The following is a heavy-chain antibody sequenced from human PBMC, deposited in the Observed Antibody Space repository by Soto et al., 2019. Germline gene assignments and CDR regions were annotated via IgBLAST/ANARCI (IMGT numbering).Heavy chain of an antibody. CDR3: AAPRAAVPHTRYFDP. CDR2: IGSGSRGT. CDR1: GFAFSNFA. J-gene: IGHJ5*02. Sequence: EAQLLESGGGLVQPGGSLRLSCAASGFAFSNFAMSWVRQAPGKGLEWVSAIGSGSRGTHYAESVEDRFTISRDDSKNTLYLQLNSLTAAYTAVYYCAAPRAAVPHTRYFDPWGQGTQVTVSP. D-gene: IGHD6-13*01. V-gene: IGHV3-23*01.